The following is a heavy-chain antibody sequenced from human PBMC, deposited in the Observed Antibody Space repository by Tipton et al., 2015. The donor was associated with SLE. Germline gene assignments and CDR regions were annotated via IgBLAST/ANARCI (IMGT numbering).Heavy chain of an antibody. D-gene: IGHD5-18*01. CDR1: GYTFTSYG. CDR2: ISAYNGNT. CDR3: ARPSGYTAMAPYYYYFDY. V-gene: IGHV1-18*01. Sequence: LVQSGAEVKKPGASVKVSCKASGYTFTSYGISWVRQAPGQGLEWMGWISAYNGNTNYAQKLQGRVTMTTDTSTSTAYMELRSLRTDDTAVYYCARPSGYTAMAPYYYYFDYWGQGTLVTVSS. J-gene: IGHJ4*02.